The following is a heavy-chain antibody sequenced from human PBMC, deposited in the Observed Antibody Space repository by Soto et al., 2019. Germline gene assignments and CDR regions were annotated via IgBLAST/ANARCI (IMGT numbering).Heavy chain of an antibody. CDR2: IYSGTT. CDR1: GDSIGNYF. Sequence: SETLSLTCTVSGDSIGNYFWTWIRQPPGRGLEWIGYIYSGTTYYNPSLKSRVTISVDRSKNQFSLKLSSVTAADTAVYYCARGHRVARDAFDIWGQGTMVTVS. V-gene: IGHV4-59*12. CDR3: ARGHRVARDAFDI. J-gene: IGHJ3*02.